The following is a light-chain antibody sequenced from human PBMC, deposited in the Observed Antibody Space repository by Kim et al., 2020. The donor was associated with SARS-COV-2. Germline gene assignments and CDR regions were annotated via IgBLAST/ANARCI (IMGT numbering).Light chain of an antibody. J-gene: IGKJ4*01. CDR3: QQYNGWPRS. CDR2: ATS. CDR1: QSVSAN. Sequence: EMVLTQSPVTLSVSPGETANLSCRASQSVSANLAWYQQRPGQPPRRLIYATSVRATDVPARFHGSGSGTEFTLTITNLQSDDFAVYYCQQYNGWPRSFGGGTKVDIK. V-gene: IGKV3-15*01.